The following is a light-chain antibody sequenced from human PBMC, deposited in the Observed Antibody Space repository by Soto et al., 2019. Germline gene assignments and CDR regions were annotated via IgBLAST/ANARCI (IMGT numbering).Light chain of an antibody. V-gene: IGKV3-20*01. J-gene: IGKJ1*01. CDR3: QQYSNSLST. CDR1: QSVTSNY. Sequence: EIVLTQSPGTLSLSPGERATLSCRASQSVTSNYLAWYQQKPGQTPRLLIYGASSRATGIPDRFSGSGSGTDFTLTITRLEPEDFAVYYCQQYSNSLSTFGQGTKVEIK. CDR2: GAS.